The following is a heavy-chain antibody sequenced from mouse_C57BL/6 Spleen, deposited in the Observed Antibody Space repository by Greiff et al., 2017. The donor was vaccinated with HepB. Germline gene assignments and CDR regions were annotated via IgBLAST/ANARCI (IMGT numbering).Heavy chain of an antibody. CDR2: ISSGSSTI. V-gene: IGHV5-17*01. J-gene: IGHJ4*01. CDR3: AKGGGRYYYAMDY. CDR1: GFTFSDYG. Sequence: EVQLVESGGGLVKPGGSLKLSCAASGFTFSDYGMHWVRQAPEKGLEWVAYISSGSSTIYYADTVKGRFTISRDNATNTLFLQMTSLRSEDTAMYYCAKGGGRYYYAMDYWGQGTSVTVSS.